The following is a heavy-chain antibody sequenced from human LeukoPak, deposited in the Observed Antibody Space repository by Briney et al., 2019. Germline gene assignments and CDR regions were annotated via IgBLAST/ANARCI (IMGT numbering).Heavy chain of an antibody. CDR2: ISSTSLYP. Sequence: GSLRLSCEASGFTFSSYSIVWIRQAPGKGLEWVASISSTSLYPYYADSVQGRFIVSRDNANNSAYLQMRSLRADDTAVYICARGVRKVLKFIDFWGPGTMVAVSS. V-gene: IGHV3-21*01. J-gene: IGHJ4*02. CDR1: GFTFSSYS. CDR3: ARGVRKVLKFIDF. D-gene: IGHD3-10*01.